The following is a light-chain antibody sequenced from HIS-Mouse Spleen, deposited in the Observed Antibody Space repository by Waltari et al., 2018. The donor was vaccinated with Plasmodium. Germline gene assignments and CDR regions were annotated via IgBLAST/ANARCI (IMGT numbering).Light chain of an antibody. CDR1: SSTIGSNS. J-gene: IGLJ3*02. CDR2: RNN. Sequence: QSVLTQPPSASGTPGQRVTISCSGSSSTIGSNSVYWYQHLPGTAPKLLIYRNNQRPSGVPDRFSGSKSGTSASLAISGLRSEDEADYYCAAWDDSLSGPVFGGGTKLTVL. CDR3: AAWDDSLSGPV. V-gene: IGLV1-47*01.